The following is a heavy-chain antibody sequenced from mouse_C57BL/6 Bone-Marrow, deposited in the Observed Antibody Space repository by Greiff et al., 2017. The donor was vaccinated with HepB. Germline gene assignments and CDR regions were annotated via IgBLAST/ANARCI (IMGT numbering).Heavy chain of an antibody. CDR2: IGPENGDT. CDR3: TASTVSYWYFDV. V-gene: IGHV14-4*01. J-gene: IGHJ1*03. D-gene: IGHD1-1*01. Sequence: EVQLQQSGAELVRPGASVKLSCTASGFNIKDDYMHWVRQRPEQGLEWIGWIGPENGDTEYASKLPGHATITADTSSNTAYLQLSSLTSEDTAVYYCTASTVSYWYFDVWGTGTTVTVSS. CDR1: GFNIKDDY.